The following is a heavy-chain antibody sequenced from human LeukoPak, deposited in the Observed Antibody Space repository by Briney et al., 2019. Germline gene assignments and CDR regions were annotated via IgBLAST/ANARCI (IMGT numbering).Heavy chain of an antibody. CDR3: ARTRPFGAYYFDY. CDR1: GGSIRSYY. V-gene: IGHV4-59*01. CDR2: IYYSGST. J-gene: IGHJ4*02. D-gene: IGHD3-10*01. Sequence: SETLSLTCTVSGGSIRSYYWSWLRQPPGKGLEWIGYIYYSGSTNYNPSLKSRVTISVDTSKNQFSLTLSSVTAADTAVYYCARTRPFGAYYFDYWGQGTLVTVSS.